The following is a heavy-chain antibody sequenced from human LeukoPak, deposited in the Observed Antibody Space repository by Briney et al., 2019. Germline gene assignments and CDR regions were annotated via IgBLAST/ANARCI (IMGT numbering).Heavy chain of an antibody. CDR3: ARDLGGNGHFDY. J-gene: IGHJ4*02. Sequence: ASVKVSCKASGGTFSSYAISWVRQAPGQGLEWMGWISAYNGNTNYAQKLQGRVTMTTDKSTSTAYMELSSLRSEDTAVYYCARDLGGNGHFDYWGQGTLVTVSS. D-gene: IGHD4-23*01. CDR2: ISAYNGNT. V-gene: IGHV1-18*01. CDR1: GGTFSSYA.